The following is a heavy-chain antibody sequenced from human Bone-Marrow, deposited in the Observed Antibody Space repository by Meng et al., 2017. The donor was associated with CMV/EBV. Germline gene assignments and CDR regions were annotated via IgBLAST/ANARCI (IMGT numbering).Heavy chain of an antibody. CDR3: AHRRGSSKVFDY. CDR2: IYWDDDK. Sequence: QESGPGLVKPTQTLTLTFTFSGFSLSTSGVGVGWIRQPPGKALEWLALIYWDDDKRYSPSLKSRLTITKDTSKNQVVLTMTNMDPVDTATYYCAHRRGSSKVFDYWGQGTLVTVSS. CDR1: GFSLSTSGVG. J-gene: IGHJ4*02. V-gene: IGHV2-5*02. D-gene: IGHD6-6*01.